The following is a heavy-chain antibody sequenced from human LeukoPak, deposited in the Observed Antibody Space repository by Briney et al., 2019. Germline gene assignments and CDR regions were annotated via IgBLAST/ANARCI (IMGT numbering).Heavy chain of an antibody. J-gene: IGHJ4*02. CDR2: ISSGSGTI. Sequence: GGSLRLSCAASGFTFGYYGMNWVRQAPGKGLEWLSYISSGSGTIYYADSVKGRFSISRDDAKSSLYLQVNSLRVEDTTVYYCARVASAWADDYWGQGALVTVSS. CDR3: ARVASAWADDY. V-gene: IGHV3-48*01. D-gene: IGHD6-19*01. CDR1: GFTFGYYG.